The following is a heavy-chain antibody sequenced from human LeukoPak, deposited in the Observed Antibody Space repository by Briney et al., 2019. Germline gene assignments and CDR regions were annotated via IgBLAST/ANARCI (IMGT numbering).Heavy chain of an antibody. CDR3: ARCQGSSDYLFGPFGY. CDR1: GYSISSGYS. J-gene: IGHJ4*02. Sequence: NPSETLSLTCTVSGYSISSGYSWGWIRQPPGKGLEWIGSIYHSGSTYYNPSLKSRVTISVDTSKNQFSLKVTSVTAADTAVYYCARCQGSSDYLFGPFGYWGQGTLVPVSS. CDR2: IYHSGST. V-gene: IGHV4-38-2*02. D-gene: IGHD3-22*01.